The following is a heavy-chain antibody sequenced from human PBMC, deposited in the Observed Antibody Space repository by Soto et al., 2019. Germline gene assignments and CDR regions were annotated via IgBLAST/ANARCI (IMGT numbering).Heavy chain of an antibody. J-gene: IGHJ4*02. CDR2: INPNSGGT. D-gene: IGHD3-22*01. Sequence: ASVKVSCKASGYTFTSYYMHWVRQAPGQGLEWMGWINPNSGGTNYAQKFQGRVTMTRDTSISTAYMELSRLRSDDTAVYYCASPLFYDSSGYYPPFDYWGQGTLVTVSS. CDR3: ASPLFYDSSGYYPPFDY. V-gene: IGHV1-2*02. CDR1: GYTFTSYY.